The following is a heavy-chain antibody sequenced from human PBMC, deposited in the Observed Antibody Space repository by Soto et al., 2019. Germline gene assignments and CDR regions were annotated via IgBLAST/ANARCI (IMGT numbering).Heavy chain of an antibody. J-gene: IGHJ4*02. V-gene: IGHV2-5*02. CDR2: IYWDDDK. CDR1: GFSLSTSVLG. Sequence: QITLKESGPTLVKPPQTLTLTCTFSGFSLSTSVLGVGWIRQPPGKALEWLALIYWDDDKRFSPSLKSRLTVTKDTSKKQVVLTMTNMDPVDTASYYCAHRPPGSSPWDYWGQGTLVTVSS. CDR3: AHRPPGSSPWDY. D-gene: IGHD1-26*01.